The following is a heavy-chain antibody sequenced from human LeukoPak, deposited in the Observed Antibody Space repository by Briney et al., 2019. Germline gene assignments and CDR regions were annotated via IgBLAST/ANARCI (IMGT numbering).Heavy chain of an antibody. CDR1: GFTFSSYW. CDR3: ARDGWELLFDY. V-gene: IGHV3-7*01. CDR2: IKQDGSEK. J-gene: IGHJ4*02. Sequence: GGSLRLSCAASGFTFSSYWMSWVRQAPGEGLEWVANIKQDGSEKYYVDSVKGRFTISRDNAKNSLYLQMNSLRAEDTAVYYCARDGWELLFDYWGQGTLVTVSS. D-gene: IGHD1-26*01.